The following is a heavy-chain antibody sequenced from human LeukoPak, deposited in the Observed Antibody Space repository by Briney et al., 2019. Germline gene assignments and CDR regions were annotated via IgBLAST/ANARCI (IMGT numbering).Heavy chain of an antibody. CDR3: AKAYGSSGYYGPPNA. J-gene: IGHJ1*01. V-gene: IGHV3-43*02. Sequence: GGSLRLSCAASGFTFDDYAMHWVRQAPGKGLEWVSLISGDGGSTYYADSVKGRFTISRDNSKNSLYLQMNSLRTEDTALYYCAKAYGSSGYYGPPNAWGQGTLVTVSS. CDR1: GFTFDDYA. CDR2: ISGDGGST. D-gene: IGHD3-22*01.